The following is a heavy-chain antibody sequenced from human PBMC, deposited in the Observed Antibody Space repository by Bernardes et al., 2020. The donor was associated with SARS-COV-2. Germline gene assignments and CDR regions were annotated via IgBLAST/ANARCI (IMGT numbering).Heavy chain of an antibody. Sequence: GGSLRLSCVGSGFIFTTYSMSWVRQAPGKGLEWLLFISSGGDTIHDADSVRGRFTVSRDDAKNSVYLQMNSLRAEDTAVYYCARGWRENSFYYWGQGALVSVSS. CDR3: ARGWRENSFYY. CDR2: ISSGGDTI. V-gene: IGHV3-48*01. D-gene: IGHD2-15*01. CDR1: GFIFTTYS. J-gene: IGHJ4*02.